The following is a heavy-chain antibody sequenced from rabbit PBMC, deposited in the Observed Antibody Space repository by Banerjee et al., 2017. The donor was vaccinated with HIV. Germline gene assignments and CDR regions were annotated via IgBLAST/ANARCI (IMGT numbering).Heavy chain of an antibody. CDR3: ASSTGYDYAAFGL. V-gene: IGHV1S40*01. CDR1: GFTISSGYD. Sequence: QSLEESGGDLVKPGASLTLTCTASGFTISSGYDMCWVRQAPGKGLEWIACIYTGDGSTYYASWAQGRFTISKTSSTTVTLQMTSLTAADTATYFCASSTGYDYAAFGLWGPGTLVTVS. J-gene: IGHJ4*01. D-gene: IGHD6-1*01. CDR2: IYTGDGST.